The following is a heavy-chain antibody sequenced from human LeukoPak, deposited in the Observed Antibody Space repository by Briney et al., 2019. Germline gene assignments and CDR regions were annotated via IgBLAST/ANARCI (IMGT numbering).Heavy chain of an antibody. CDR2: IWYDGSNK. CDR1: GFTFSSYG. J-gene: IGHJ3*02. D-gene: IGHD5-24*01. Sequence: PGGSLRLTCAASGFTFSSYGMHWVRQAPGKGLEWVAVIWYDGSNKYYADSVKGRFTISRDNSKNTLYLQMNSLRAEETAVYYCARAADGYIHDAFDIWGQGTMVTVSS. V-gene: IGHV3-33*01. CDR3: ARAADGYIHDAFDI.